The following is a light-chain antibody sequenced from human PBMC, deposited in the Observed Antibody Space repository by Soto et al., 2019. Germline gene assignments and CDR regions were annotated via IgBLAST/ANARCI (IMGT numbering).Light chain of an antibody. V-gene: IGKV1-12*01. CDR1: QDISSW. J-gene: IGKJ1*01. Sequence: DIQMTQSPSSVSASVGYRVTITCRASQDISSWLAWYQQKPGKAPKLLIYAASTLQSGVPSRFSGSGSGTAFTLAIGNLQPEDVATYYCQQANTFPPTFGQGTKVEVK. CDR2: AAS. CDR3: QQANTFPPT.